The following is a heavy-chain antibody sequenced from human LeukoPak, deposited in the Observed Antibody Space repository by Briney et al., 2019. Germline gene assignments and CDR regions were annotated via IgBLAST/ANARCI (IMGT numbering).Heavy chain of an antibody. Sequence: SETLSLTCTVSGYSISSGFYWGWIRQPPGEGLQYIGSIHYSGSTFYNPSLKSRVTISVDTSKNQFSLRLSSVTAADTAVYYCARGFRGPNFDYWGRGTLVTVSS. D-gene: IGHD3-10*01. CDR1: GYSISSGFY. CDR2: IHYSGST. CDR3: ARGFRGPNFDY. J-gene: IGHJ4*02. V-gene: IGHV4-38-2*02.